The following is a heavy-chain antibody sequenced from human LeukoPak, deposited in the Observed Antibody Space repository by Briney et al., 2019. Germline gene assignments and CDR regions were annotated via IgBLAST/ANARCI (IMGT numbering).Heavy chain of an antibody. CDR2: INPIGGTT. CDR3: AREDGGYFDY. D-gene: IGHD2-15*01. CDR1: GYTFTSYY. Sequence: ASVKVSCKASGYTFTSYYIHWVRQAPGQGLEWMGIINPIGGTTDYAQKFQGRVTITTDESTSTAYMELSSLRSEDTAVYYCAREDGGYFDYWGQGTLVTVSS. V-gene: IGHV1-46*01. J-gene: IGHJ4*02.